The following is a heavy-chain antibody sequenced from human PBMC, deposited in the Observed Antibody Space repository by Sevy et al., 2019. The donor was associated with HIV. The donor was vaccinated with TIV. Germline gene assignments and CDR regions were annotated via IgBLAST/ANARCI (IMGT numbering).Heavy chain of an antibody. Sequence: GGSLRLSCAASGFTFSSYGMHWVRQAPGKGLEWVAVISYDGSNKYYADSVKGRFTISRDNSKNTLYLQMNSLRAEDTAVYYCAKGSEAGRFVSATYGMDFWGQGTTVTVSS. D-gene: IGHD3-10*01. CDR1: GFTFSSYG. V-gene: IGHV3-30*18. CDR2: ISYDGSNK. CDR3: AKGSEAGRFVSATYGMDF. J-gene: IGHJ6*02.